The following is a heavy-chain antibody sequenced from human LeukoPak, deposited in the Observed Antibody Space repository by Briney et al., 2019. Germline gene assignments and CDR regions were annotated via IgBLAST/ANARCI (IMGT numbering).Heavy chain of an antibody. CDR1: GFTFTNFA. Sequence: GGSLRLSCAASGFTFTNFAMTWVRQAPGKGLEWVSTIGGGGTITYYADSVKGRFTISRDNSKNTLSLQMNSLRAEDTAVYYCAKVLSGDWRRLDYWGQGTLVTVSS. CDR2: IGGGGTIT. V-gene: IGHV3-23*01. D-gene: IGHD2-21*02. J-gene: IGHJ4*02. CDR3: AKVLSGDWRRLDY.